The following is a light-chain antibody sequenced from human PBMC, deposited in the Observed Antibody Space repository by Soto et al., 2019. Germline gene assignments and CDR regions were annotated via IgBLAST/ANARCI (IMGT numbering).Light chain of an antibody. J-gene: IGKJ4*01. CDR3: QQNYSSPLT. CDR2: SAS. Sequence: DIQMTQSPSSLSASVGDRVTITCRASQSIRTYLTWYQQKPGKAPNLLIYSASSLQSGVPSRFSGSGSGTDFTLTISSLQPEDFAAYYCQQNYSSPLTFGGGTKVEIK. V-gene: IGKV1-39*01. CDR1: QSIRTY.